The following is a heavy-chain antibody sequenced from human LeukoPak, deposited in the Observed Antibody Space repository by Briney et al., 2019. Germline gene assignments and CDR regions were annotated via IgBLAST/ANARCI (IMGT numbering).Heavy chain of an antibody. CDR3: TRRLDE. Sequence: PGGSLRLSCATSGFSFNNDWMDWVRQAPGKGLEWVANINQDGSEKNCLDSVKGRFTISRDNAQNSLYPQMNGLRVEDTAVYYCTRRLDEWGQGTLVTVSS. D-gene: IGHD3-16*01. J-gene: IGHJ4*02. CDR2: INQDGSEK. CDR1: GFSFNNDW. V-gene: IGHV3-7*01.